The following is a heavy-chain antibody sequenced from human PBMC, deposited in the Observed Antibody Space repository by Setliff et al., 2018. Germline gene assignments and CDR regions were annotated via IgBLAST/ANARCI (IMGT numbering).Heavy chain of an antibody. J-gene: IGHJ4*02. Sequence: PSETLSLTCNVSGGSVSSTSHYWGWIRQPPGKGMEWIGSVYYSGYTYYNPSLQSRVTISIDTSKNQISLKITSVTAADTALYSCAGTPARGTTWLSPFDYWGQGIQVTVSS. CDR2: VYYSGYT. V-gene: IGHV4-39*01. CDR3: AGTPARGTTWLSPFDY. CDR1: GGSVSSTSHY. D-gene: IGHD3-9*01.